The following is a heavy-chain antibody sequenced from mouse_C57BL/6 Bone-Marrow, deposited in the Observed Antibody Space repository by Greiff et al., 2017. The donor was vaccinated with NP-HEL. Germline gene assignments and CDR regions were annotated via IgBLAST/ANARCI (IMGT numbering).Heavy chain of an antibody. CDR1: GFTFSSYG. J-gene: IGHJ2*01. CDR2: ISSGGSYP. CDR3: ARHYYSNYFDY. V-gene: IGHV5-6*02. D-gene: IGHD2-5*01. Sequence: EVMLVESGGDLVKPGGSLKLSCAASGFTFSSYGMSWVRQTPDKRLEWVATISSGGSYPYYPDSVKGRVTISRNNAKNTRYLQMSSLKSEDTAMYYCARHYYSNYFDYWGQGTTLTVSS.